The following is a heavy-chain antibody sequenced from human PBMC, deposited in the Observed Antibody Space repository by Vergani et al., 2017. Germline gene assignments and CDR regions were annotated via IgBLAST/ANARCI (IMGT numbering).Heavy chain of an antibody. J-gene: IGHJ3*02. CDR3: ARDHTMAVAANDAFDI. Sequence: QVQLVQPGAEVKKPGSSVKVSCKASGGTFSRYAISWVRQAPGQGLEWMGGIIPIFGTANYAQKFQGRVTITADESTSTAYMELSSLRSEDTAVYDCARDHTMAVAANDAFDIWGQGTMVTVSS. CDR1: GGTFSRYA. CDR2: IIPIFGTA. V-gene: IGHV1-69*13. D-gene: IGHD6-19*01.